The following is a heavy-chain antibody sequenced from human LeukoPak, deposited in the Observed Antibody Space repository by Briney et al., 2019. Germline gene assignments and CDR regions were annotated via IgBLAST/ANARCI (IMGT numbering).Heavy chain of an antibody. D-gene: IGHD3-10*01. Sequence: ASVKVSCKASGGTFSSYAISWVRQAPGQGLEWMGGIIPIFGTANYAQKFQGRVTITADESTSTAYMELSSLRSEDTAVYYCARGPEGSGSYYSPNYYYYGMDVWGQGTTVTVSS. CDR3: ARGPEGSGSYYSPNYYYYGMDV. J-gene: IGHJ6*02. CDR1: GGTFSSYA. V-gene: IGHV1-69*13. CDR2: IIPIFGTA.